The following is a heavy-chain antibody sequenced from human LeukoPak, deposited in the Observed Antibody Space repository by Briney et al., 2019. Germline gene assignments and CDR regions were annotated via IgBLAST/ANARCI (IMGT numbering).Heavy chain of an antibody. Sequence: SQTLSLTCTVSGGPISSGDYYWSWIRQPPGKGLEWIGYIYYSGSTYYNPSLKSRVTISVDTSKNQFSLKLSSVTAADTAVYYCASQVVVAARGGWFDPWGQGTLVTVSS. V-gene: IGHV4-30-4*01. CDR2: IYYSGST. CDR1: GGPISSGDYY. CDR3: ASQVVVAARGGWFDP. J-gene: IGHJ5*02. D-gene: IGHD2-15*01.